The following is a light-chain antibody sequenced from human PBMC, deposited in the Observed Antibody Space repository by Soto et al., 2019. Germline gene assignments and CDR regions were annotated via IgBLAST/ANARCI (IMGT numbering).Light chain of an antibody. J-gene: IGLJ1*01. CDR2: EVS. CDR3: ISYTSDDVRYV. Sequence: QSALTQPASVSGTPGQSITISCTGSNSDVGIYDFVSWYQHHPGRAPKLIVSEVSHRPSGVSNRFSGSKSGNTASLTISGLQSDDEADYYCISYTSDDVRYVFGTGTKVTVL. CDR1: NSDVGIYDF. V-gene: IGLV2-14*01.